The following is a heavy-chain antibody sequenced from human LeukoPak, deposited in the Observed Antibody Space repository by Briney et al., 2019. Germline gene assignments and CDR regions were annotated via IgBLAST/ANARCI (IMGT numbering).Heavy chain of an antibody. J-gene: IGHJ6*03. CDR2: IKQDGSEK. Sequence: GGSPRLSCAASGFTFSSYWMSWVRQAPGKGLEWVANIKQDGSEKYYVDSVKGRFTISRDNAKNSLYLQMNSLRAEDTAVYYCARDFAGTFLDYYYYMDVWGKGTTVTVSS. CDR1: GFTFSSYW. V-gene: IGHV3-7*01. CDR3: ARDFAGTFLDYYYYMDV. D-gene: IGHD1-7*01.